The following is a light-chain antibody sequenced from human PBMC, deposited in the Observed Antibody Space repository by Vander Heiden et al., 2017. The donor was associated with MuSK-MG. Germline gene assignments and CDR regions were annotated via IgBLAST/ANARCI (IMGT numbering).Light chain of an antibody. CDR1: SDVGGYNY. CDR2: DVS. CDR3: SSYTSSSTRV. Sequence: SDVGGYNYVSWYQQHPGKAPKLMIYDVSNRPSGVSNRFSGSKSGNTSSLTISGLQAEDEADYYCSSYTSSSTRVFGGGTKLTVL. V-gene: IGLV2-14*03. J-gene: IGLJ2*01.